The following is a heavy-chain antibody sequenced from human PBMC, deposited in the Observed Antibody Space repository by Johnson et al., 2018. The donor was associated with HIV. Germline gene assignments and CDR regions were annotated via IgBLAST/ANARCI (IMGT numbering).Heavy chain of an antibody. CDR3: ARDREYGLAWGWALDI. D-gene: IGHD6-19*01. CDR1: GFTFSSYG. J-gene: IGHJ3*02. Sequence: QVQLVESGGGVVQPGGSLRLSCAASGFTFSSYGMHWVRQAPGKGLEWVAFIQYDESNKRYADSVKGRFTISRDNSKNTLYLQTNSLRGEDTAVYYCARDREYGLAWGWALDIWGQGTMVTVSS. V-gene: IGHV3-30*02. CDR2: IQYDESNK.